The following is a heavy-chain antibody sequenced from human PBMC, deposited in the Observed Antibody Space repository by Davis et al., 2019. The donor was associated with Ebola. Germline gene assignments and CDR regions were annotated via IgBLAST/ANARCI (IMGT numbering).Heavy chain of an antibody. Sequence: GESLKISCAASGFTFSSYDMHWVRQAPGKGLEWVAVIWYDGSNKYYADSVKGRFTISRDNAKNSLYLQMNSLRAEDTAVYYCARTGPADYDILTGYLLIWGQGTLVTVSS. D-gene: IGHD3-9*01. CDR2: IWYDGSNK. J-gene: IGHJ4*02. V-gene: IGHV3-33*01. CDR3: ARTGPADYDILTGYLLI. CDR1: GFTFSSYD.